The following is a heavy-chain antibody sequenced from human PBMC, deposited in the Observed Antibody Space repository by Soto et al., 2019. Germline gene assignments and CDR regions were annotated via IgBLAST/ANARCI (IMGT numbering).Heavy chain of an antibody. CDR2: VVPKIGSI. D-gene: IGHD1-20*01. CDR3: TRGGRESNWNDGSFEY. Sequence: QVQLVQSGAEVKKPGSSVKVSCKAPGGTFSRYTINWVRQAPGQGLEWMGRVVPKIGSINFIRKCQCRLTLTADKSTRTAFLELSSLRPEDTAVYYCTRGGRESNWNDGSFEYWGQGTQVTVSS. CDR1: GGTFSRYT. V-gene: IGHV1-69*08. J-gene: IGHJ4*02.